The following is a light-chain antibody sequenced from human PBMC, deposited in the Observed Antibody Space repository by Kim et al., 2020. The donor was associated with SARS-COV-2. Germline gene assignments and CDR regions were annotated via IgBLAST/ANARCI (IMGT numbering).Light chain of an antibody. J-gene: IGLJ3*02. CDR2: RDT. Sequence: SLALGQTARITCGGNNMVTKNVHWYQQKPGQAPVLVMYRDTNRPSGIPERFSGSNSGNTATLTISRAQAGDEADYYCQVWDSSTWVFGGGTQLTVL. CDR1: NMVTKN. V-gene: IGLV3-9*01. CDR3: QVWDSSTWV.